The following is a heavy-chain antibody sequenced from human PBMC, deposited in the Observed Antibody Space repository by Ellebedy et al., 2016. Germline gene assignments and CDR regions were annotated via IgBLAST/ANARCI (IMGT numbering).Heavy chain of an antibody. CDR1: GGSISSSSYY. D-gene: IGHD2-15*01. CDR2: IYYSGST. CDR3: ARRRYSGGSLAY. J-gene: IGHJ4*02. V-gene: IGHV4-39*01. Sequence: GSLRLXXTVSGGSISSSSYYWGWIRQPPGKGLEWIGSIYYSGSTYYNPSLKSRVTISVDTSKNQFSLDLSSMTAADTAVYYCARRRYSGGSLAYWGQGTLVTASS.